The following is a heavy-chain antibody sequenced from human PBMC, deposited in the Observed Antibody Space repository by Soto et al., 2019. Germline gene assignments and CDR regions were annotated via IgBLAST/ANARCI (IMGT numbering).Heavy chain of an antibody. CDR2: ISWSSGSI. CDR1: GFRFDDYA. J-gene: IGHJ6*02. CDR3: ARTTVTAGFYYGMDL. Sequence: GGSLRLSCAASGFRFDDYAMHWVRQAPGKGLEWVSGISWSSGSIGYAASVKGRFTISRDNDGNSLFLQMNGLRSDDTALYYCARTTVTAGFYYGMDLWGQGTMVTVSS. D-gene: IGHD4-17*01. V-gene: IGHV3-9*01.